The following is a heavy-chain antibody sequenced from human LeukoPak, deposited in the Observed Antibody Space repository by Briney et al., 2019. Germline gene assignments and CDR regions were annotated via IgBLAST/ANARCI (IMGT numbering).Heavy chain of an antibody. V-gene: IGHV4-34*01. Sequence: SETLSHTCAVYGGSFSGYYWSWIRQPPGKGLEWIGEINHSGSTNYNPSLKSRVTISVDTSKNQFSLKLSSVTAADTAVYYCARGSTTAGATKNYYFDYWGQGTLVTVSS. CDR2: INHSGST. CDR3: ARGSTTAGATKNYYFDY. CDR1: GGSFSGYY. J-gene: IGHJ4*02. D-gene: IGHD1-26*01.